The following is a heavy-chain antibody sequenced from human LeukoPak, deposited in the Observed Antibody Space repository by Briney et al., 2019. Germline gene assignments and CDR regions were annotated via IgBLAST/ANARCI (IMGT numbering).Heavy chain of an antibody. V-gene: IGHV3-30*02. D-gene: IGHD3-3*01. J-gene: IGHJ4*01. CDR3: AIDFWSGYSDY. CDR1: GFTFSAHG. CDR2: IRHDGNNQ. Sequence: GGSLRLSCAASGFTFSAHGMHWVCQAPGKGPEWVAYIRHDGNNQQYVDSVKGRFTISRDNSKNMLYLQMNSLRVEDTAVYYCAIDFWSGYSDYWGEGTLVTVSS.